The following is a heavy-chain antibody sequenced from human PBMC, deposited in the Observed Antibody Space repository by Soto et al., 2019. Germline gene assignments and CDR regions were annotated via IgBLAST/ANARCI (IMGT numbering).Heavy chain of an antibody. D-gene: IGHD3-22*01. CDR2: IYHSGST. Sequence: SETLSLTCAVSGGSISSSNWWSWVRQPPGKGLEWIGEIYHSGSTNYNPSLKSRVTISVDKSKNQFSLKLSSVTAADTAVYYCARVVYYYDSSCYLRIPAFDYWGQGTLVTVSS. J-gene: IGHJ4*02. V-gene: IGHV4-4*02. CDR3: ARVVYYYDSSCYLRIPAFDY. CDR1: GGSISSSNW.